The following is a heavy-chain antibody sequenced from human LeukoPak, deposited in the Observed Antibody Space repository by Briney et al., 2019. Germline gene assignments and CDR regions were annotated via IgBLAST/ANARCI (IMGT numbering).Heavy chain of an antibody. D-gene: IGHD2-2*01. V-gene: IGHV4-59*01. CDR3: AREGPHALGYCSSTSCQKYYYYYYMDV. CDR2: IYYSGST. CDR1: GGSISSYY. Sequence: KPSETLSLTCTVSGGSISSYYWSWIRQPPGKGLEWIGYIYYSGSTNYNPSLKSRVTISVDTSKNQFSLKLSSVTAADTAVYYCAREGPHALGYCSSTSCQKYYYYYYMDVWGKGTTVTVSS. J-gene: IGHJ6*03.